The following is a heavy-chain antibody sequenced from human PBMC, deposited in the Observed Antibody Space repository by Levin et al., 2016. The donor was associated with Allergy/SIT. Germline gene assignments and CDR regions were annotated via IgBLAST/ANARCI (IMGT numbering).Heavy chain of an antibody. V-gene: IGHV4-4*07. CDR3: ARYLSGFGMDV. CDR1: GGSISSLY. J-gene: IGHJ6*02. Sequence: SETLSLTCTVSGGSISSLYWSWIRQPAGKGLEWIGRLYTNGDSSYNPSLKSRVTMSVDTSKSQFSLKLSSLTAADTAVYYCARYLSGFGMDVWGQGTTVTVSS. D-gene: IGHD2-15*01. CDR2: LYTNGDS.